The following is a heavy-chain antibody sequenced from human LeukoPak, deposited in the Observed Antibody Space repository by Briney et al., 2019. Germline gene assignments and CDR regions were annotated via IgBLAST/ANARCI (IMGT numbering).Heavy chain of an antibody. D-gene: IGHD2-15*01. CDR3: AKDLDVVVVAATEIDAFDI. CDR1: GFTVNSYY. V-gene: IGHV3-53*01. J-gene: IGHJ3*02. CDR2: IYSGGST. Sequence: PGGSLRLSCAASGFTVNSYYMSWVRQAPGKGLEWVSVIYSGGSTYYADSVKGRFTISRDNSKNTLYLQMNSLRAEDTAVYYCAKDLDVVVVAATEIDAFDIWGQGTMVTVSS.